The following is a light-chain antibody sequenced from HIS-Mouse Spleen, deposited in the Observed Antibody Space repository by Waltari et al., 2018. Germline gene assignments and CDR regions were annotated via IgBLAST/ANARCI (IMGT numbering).Light chain of an antibody. J-gene: IGLJ3*02. CDR3: GTWDSSLSAWV. V-gene: IGLV1-51*01. CDR1: SSNIGNNY. CDR2: DNN. Sequence: QSVLTQPPSVSAAPGQKVTIPRPGSSSNIGNNYLSWYQQLPGTAPQLLIYDNNKRPSGIPDRFSGSKSGTSATLGITGLQTGDEADYYCGTWDSSLSAWVFGGGTKLTVL.